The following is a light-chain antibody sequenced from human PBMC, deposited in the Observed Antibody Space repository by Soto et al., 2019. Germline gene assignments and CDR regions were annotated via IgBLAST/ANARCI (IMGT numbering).Light chain of an antibody. CDR2: DNY. Sequence: QSVLTQPPSVSGAPGQRVTISCTGTSSNIGTGYEVHWFQQLPGTAPKLLIYDNYSRPSGVPDRFSGSKSGTSASLAITGLEAEGEAVYYRQSNGRSLGGVVFRGGTKLTVL. V-gene: IGLV1-40*01. CDR3: QSNGRSLGGVV. CDR1: SSNIGTGYE. J-gene: IGLJ2*01.